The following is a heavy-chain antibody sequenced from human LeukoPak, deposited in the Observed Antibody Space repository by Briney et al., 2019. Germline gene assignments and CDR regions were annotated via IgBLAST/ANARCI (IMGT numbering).Heavy chain of an antibody. D-gene: IGHD3-10*01. CDR1: GFTFSSYP. J-gene: IGHJ3*02. V-gene: IGHV3-23*01. Sequence: LTGGSLRLSCAASGFTFSSYPMSWVRQAPGKGLEWVSGISGSGGGTFYPESVKGRFIISRDNSKNTLYLQMNSLRAEDTDVYYCAKGSGTRAFDIWGQGTMVTVSS. CDR3: AKGSGTRAFDI. CDR2: ISGSGGGT.